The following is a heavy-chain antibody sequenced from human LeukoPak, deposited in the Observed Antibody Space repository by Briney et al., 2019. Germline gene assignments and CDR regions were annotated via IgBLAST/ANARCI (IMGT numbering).Heavy chain of an antibody. D-gene: IGHD3-10*01. V-gene: IGHV4-61*02. Sequence: SETLSLTCTVSGGSISSGSYYWSWIRQPAGKGLEWIGRIYTSGSTNYNPSLKSRVTISVDTSKNQFSLKLSSVTAADTAVYYCARGWYGSGSYYYYYYYMDVWGKGTTVTISS. CDR1: GGSISSGSYY. J-gene: IGHJ6*03. CDR2: IYTSGST. CDR3: ARGWYGSGSYYYYYYYMDV.